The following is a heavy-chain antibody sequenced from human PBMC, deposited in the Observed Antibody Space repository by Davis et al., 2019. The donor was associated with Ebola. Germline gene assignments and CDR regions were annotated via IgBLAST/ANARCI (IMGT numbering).Heavy chain of an antibody. Sequence: GESLKISCAASRFTFSDYSMNWVRQAPGKGLEWVSYISGGSGAIYYAASVKGRFTISRDNAKNTLYLQMNSLRAEDTAVYYCAREGIVPAAIYYYMDVWGKGTTVTVSS. V-gene: IGHV3-48*01. CDR2: ISGGSGAI. D-gene: IGHD2-2*01. CDR3: AREGIVPAAIYYYMDV. CDR1: RFTFSDYS. J-gene: IGHJ6*03.